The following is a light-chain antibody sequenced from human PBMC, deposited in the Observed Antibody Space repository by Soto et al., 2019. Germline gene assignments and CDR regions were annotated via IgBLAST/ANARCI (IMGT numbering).Light chain of an antibody. CDR2: ENN. CDR3: GTWDNSLSAGYV. J-gene: IGLJ1*01. CDR1: SSNIGNNY. V-gene: IGLV1-51*02. Sequence: QSALTQPPSVSAAPGQKVTISCSGSSSNIGNNYVSWYQQLPGTAPKLLIYENNKRPSGIPGRFSGSKSGTSATLGITGLQTGDEADYYCGTWDNSLSAGYVFGTGTKVTVL.